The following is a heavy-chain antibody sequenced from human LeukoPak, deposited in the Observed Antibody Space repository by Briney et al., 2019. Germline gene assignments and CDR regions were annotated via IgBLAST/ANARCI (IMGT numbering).Heavy chain of an antibody. D-gene: IGHD3-10*01. J-gene: IGHJ4*02. CDR2: IYTSGST. Sequence: SETLSLTCTVSGDSIGNYYWSWIRQPAGKGLEWIGRIYTSGSTNYNPSLKSRVTMSVDTSKNQFSLKLSSVTAADTAVYYCARVSLVRGAPDYYFDYWGQGTLVTVSS. V-gene: IGHV4-4*07. CDR3: ARVSLVRGAPDYYFDY. CDR1: GDSIGNYY.